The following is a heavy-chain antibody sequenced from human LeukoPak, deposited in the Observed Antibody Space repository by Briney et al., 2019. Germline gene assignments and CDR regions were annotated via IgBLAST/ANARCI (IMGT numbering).Heavy chain of an antibody. J-gene: IGHJ4*02. CDR2: VSGSGGNT. Sequence: GGSLRLSCAASGFTFTNSAMTWVRQAPGKGLEWVSTVSGSGGNTYYADSVKGRFTISRDNSENTLYLQMNSLRAQDTAVYYCAKSLAVPGSPDYWGQGTLATASS. V-gene: IGHV3-23*01. CDR3: AKSLAVPGSPDY. CDR1: GFTFTNSA. D-gene: IGHD6-19*01.